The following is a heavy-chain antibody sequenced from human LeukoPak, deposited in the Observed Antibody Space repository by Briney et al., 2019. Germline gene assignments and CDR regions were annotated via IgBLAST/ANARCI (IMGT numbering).Heavy chain of an antibody. Sequence: ASVKVSCKASGYTFTSYYMHWGRQAPGQGLEWMGIINPSGGSTSYAQKFQGRVTMTRDMSTSTVYMELSSLRSEDTAVYYCARDSKTMVRGVGDAFDIWGQGTMVTVSS. CDR1: GYTFTSYY. J-gene: IGHJ3*02. D-gene: IGHD3-10*01. CDR3: ARDSKTMVRGVGDAFDI. V-gene: IGHV1-46*01. CDR2: INPSGGST.